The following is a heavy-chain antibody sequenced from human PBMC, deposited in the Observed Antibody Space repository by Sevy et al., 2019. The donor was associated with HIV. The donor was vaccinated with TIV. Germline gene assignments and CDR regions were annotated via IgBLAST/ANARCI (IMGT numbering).Heavy chain of an antibody. J-gene: IGHJ3*02. D-gene: IGHD2-2*01. Sequence: SETLSLTCAVYGGSFSGYYWSWIRQPPGKGLEWIGEINHSGSTNYNPTLKSRVTISVDTSKNQFSLKLSSVTAADTAVYYCARHCGTTSCSHAFDIWGQGTMVTVSS. V-gene: IGHV4-34*01. CDR1: GGSFSGYY. CDR3: ARHCGTTSCSHAFDI. CDR2: INHSGST.